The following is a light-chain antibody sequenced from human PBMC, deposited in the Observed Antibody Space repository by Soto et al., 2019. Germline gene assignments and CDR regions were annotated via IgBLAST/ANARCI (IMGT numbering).Light chain of an antibody. J-gene: IGLJ1*01. Sequence: QSVLTQPPSASGSPGQSVTISCTGTKNDIGVYDFVSWYQHHPGKAPRLIIYEVVQRPSGVPDRFSGSKSGNTASLTVSGLQAADGGDYFCKSYAGRNTYVFGSGTKLPVL. CDR1: KNDIGVYDF. CDR2: EVV. CDR3: KSYAGRNTYV. V-gene: IGLV2-8*01.